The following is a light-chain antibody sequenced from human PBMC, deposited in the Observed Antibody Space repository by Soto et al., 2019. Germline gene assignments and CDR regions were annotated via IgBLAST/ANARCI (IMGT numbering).Light chain of an antibody. CDR3: QQYSSSPQT. J-gene: IGKJ1*01. CDR2: GAS. CDR1: QSVSGSY. V-gene: IGKV3-20*01. Sequence: EIVLTQSPGTLSFSPEERATLSCRASQSVSGSYLAWYQQKPGQAPRLLIYGASSRATGIPDRFSGSGSGTDFTLTISRLEPEDFAVYYCQQYSSSPQTFGQGTKVEIK.